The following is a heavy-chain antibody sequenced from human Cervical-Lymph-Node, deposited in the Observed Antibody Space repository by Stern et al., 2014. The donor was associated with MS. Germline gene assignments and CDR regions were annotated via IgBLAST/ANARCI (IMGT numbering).Heavy chain of an antibody. Sequence: QVQLVQSGGGVVQPGRSLRLSCAASGFTFSSYGMHWVRQAPGKGLEWVAVISYDGSNKYYADSVKGRFTISRDKSKNTLYLQMNSLRAEDTAVYYCAKVAADYDILTGSFDYWGQGTLVTVSS. J-gene: IGHJ4*02. D-gene: IGHD3-9*01. V-gene: IGHV3-30*18. CDR1: GFTFSSYG. CDR2: ISYDGSNK. CDR3: AKVAADYDILTGSFDY.